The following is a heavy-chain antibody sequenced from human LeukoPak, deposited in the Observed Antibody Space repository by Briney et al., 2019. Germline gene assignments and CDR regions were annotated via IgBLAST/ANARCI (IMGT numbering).Heavy chain of an antibody. V-gene: IGHV4-34*01. CDR3: ARGRSSGWYFGLYFDY. J-gene: IGHJ4*02. Sequence: PSETLSLTCAVYGGSFSGYYWSWIRQPPGKGLEWIGEINHSGSTNYNPSLKSRVTISVDTSKNQFSLKLSSVTAADPAVYYCARGRSSGWYFGLYFDYWGQGTLVTVSS. CDR1: GGSFSGYY. D-gene: IGHD6-19*01. CDR2: INHSGST.